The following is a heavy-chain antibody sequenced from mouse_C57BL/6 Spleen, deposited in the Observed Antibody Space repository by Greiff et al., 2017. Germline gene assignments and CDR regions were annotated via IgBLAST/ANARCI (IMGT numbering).Heavy chain of an antibody. J-gene: IGHJ2*01. Sequence: QVQLQQSGPELVKPGASVKISCKASGYSFTSYYIHWVKQRPGQGLEWIGWIYPGSGNTKYNEKFKGKATLTADTSSSTAYMRLSSLTAEDSAVYYCARGRIYGNYLDYWGQGTTLTVSS. V-gene: IGHV1-66*01. CDR2: IYPGSGNT. CDR3: ARGRIYGNYLDY. CDR1: GYSFTSYY. D-gene: IGHD2-1*01.